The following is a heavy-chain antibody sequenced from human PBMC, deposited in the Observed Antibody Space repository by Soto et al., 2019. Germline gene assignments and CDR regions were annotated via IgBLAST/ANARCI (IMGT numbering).Heavy chain of an antibody. Sequence: QVQLVESGGGVVQPGRSLRLSCAASGFTFSSYGMHWVRQAPGKGLEWVAVIWYDGSNKYYADSVKGRFTISRDNSKNTLYLQMNSLRADYTAVYYCAIAFSGIDPLGQGTLVTVSS. V-gene: IGHV3-33*01. J-gene: IGHJ5*02. CDR3: AIAFSGIDP. CDR1: GFTFSSYG. CDR2: IWYDGSNK.